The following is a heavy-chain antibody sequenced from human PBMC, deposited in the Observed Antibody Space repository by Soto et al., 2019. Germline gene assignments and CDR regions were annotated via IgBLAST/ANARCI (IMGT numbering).Heavy chain of an antibody. J-gene: IGHJ4*02. Sequence: GGSLRLSCAASGFTFRSYAMSWFRQAPGKGLEWVSAISGTGGSTYYADSVKGRFTISRDNSKNTLYLQLNSLRAEDTAVYYCAKDQDPDYYDTSGSSDWGQGTLVTVSS. V-gene: IGHV3-23*01. D-gene: IGHD3-22*01. CDR2: ISGTGGST. CDR1: GFTFRSYA. CDR3: AKDQDPDYYDTSGSSD.